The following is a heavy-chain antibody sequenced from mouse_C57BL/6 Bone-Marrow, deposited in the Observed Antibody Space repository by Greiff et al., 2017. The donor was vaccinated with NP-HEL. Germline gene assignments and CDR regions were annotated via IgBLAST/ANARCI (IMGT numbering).Heavy chain of an antibody. Sequence: VQLQQSGAELVKPGASVKISCKASGYAFSSYWMNWVKQRPGKGLEWIGQIYSGDGDTNYNGKFKGKATLTADKSSSTAYMQLSSLTSEDSAVYFCASFYYDYDGWYFDVWGTGTTVTVSS. CDR1: GYAFSSYW. CDR2: IYSGDGDT. J-gene: IGHJ1*03. CDR3: ASFYYDYDGWYFDV. D-gene: IGHD2-4*01. V-gene: IGHV1-80*01.